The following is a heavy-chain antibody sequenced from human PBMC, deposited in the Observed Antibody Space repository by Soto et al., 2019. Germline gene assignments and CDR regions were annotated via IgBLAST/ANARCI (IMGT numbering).Heavy chain of an antibody. V-gene: IGHV3-33*01. CDR2: IWYDGSNK. CDR1: GFTFSSYG. D-gene: IGHD3-16*02. Sequence: GGSLRLSCAASGFTFSSYGMHWVRQAPGKGLEWVAVIWYDGSNKYYADSVKGRFTISRDNSKNTLYLQMNSLRAEDTAVYYCASFEGITFGGVIDETWAWGQGTLVTVSS. J-gene: IGHJ4*02. CDR3: ASFEGITFGGVIDETWA.